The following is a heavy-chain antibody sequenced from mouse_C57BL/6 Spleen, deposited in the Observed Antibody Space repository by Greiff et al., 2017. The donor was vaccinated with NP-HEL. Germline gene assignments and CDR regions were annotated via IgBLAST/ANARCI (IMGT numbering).Heavy chain of an antibody. J-gene: IGHJ1*03. D-gene: IGHD2-3*01. CDR3: AIDGHYYRGGYFDV. CDR1: GYTFTDYY. CDR2: INPNNGGT. V-gene: IGHV1-26*01. Sequence: EVQLQQSGPELVKPGASVKISCKASGYTFTDYYMNWVKQSHGKSLEWIGDINPNNGGTSYNQKFKGKATLTVDKSSSTAYMELRSLTSEDSAVYYCAIDGHYYRGGYFDVWGTGTTVTVSS.